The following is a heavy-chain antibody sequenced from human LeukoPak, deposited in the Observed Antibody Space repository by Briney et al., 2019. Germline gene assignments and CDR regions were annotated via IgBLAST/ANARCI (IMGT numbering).Heavy chain of an antibody. CDR3: AKEGYCGGDCYREFDY. CDR1: GFSFSSYA. Sequence: GGSLRLSCAASGFSFSSYAMSWVRQAPGKGLEWVSGTSGSGGSTYYADSVKGRFTISRDNSKNTLYLQMNSLRAEDTALYYCAKEGYCGGDCYREFDYWGQGTLVTVSS. V-gene: IGHV3-23*01. J-gene: IGHJ4*02. CDR2: TSGSGGST. D-gene: IGHD2-21*02.